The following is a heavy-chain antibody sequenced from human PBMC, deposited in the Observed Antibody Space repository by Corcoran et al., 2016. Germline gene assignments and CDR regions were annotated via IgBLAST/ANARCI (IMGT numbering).Heavy chain of an antibody. V-gene: IGHV1-69*01. CDR3: ARGGGDLTYYYHYGMDV. J-gene: IGHJ6*02. D-gene: IGHD2-21*02. CDR2: IIPIFGTA. Sequence: QVQLVQSGAEVKKPGSSVKVSCKASGGTFSSYAISWVRQAPGQGLEWMGGIIPIFGTANYAQKFQGRVTITADESTSTAYMELSSLRSEDTAVYYCARGGGDLTYYYHYGMDVWGQGTTVTVSS. CDR1: GGTFSSYA.